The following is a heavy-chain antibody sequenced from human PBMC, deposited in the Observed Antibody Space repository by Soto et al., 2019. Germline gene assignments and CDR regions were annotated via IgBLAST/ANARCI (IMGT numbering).Heavy chain of an antibody. CDR3: SRVITTTTLYAFDI. Sequence: EVQLVESGGGLVQPGGSLKLSCAASGFSFSGSAIHWVRQASGKGLEWVGRIRSRADSYATSYTASVKGRFTVSRDDSQKTAYLQMSNLKAEDTAVYYCSRVITTTTLYAFDIWGQGTLVTVSS. CDR1: GFSFSGSA. CDR2: IRSRADSYAT. J-gene: IGHJ3*02. D-gene: IGHD1-20*01. V-gene: IGHV3-73*01.